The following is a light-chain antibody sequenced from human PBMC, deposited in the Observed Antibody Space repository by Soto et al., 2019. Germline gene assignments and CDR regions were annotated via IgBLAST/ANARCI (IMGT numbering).Light chain of an antibody. CDR2: STS. J-gene: IGKJ1*01. Sequence: LVLTQSPGTLSLSPGERATLSCRASQSITYKLAWYQQKPGQALRLLIYSTSSRAGGVPDRFSGSGSGTDFTLTISRLESEDFAVYHCQHYDNLPGTFGQGTKVEFK. V-gene: IGKV3-20*01. CDR3: QHYDNLPGT. CDR1: QSITYK.